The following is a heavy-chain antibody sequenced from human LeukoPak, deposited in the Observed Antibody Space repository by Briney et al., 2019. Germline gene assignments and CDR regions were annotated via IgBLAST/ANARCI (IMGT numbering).Heavy chain of an antibody. D-gene: IGHD4-17*01. J-gene: IGHJ4*02. Sequence: PSETLSLTCTVSGGSISSGGYYWSWIRQHPGKGLEWIGYIYYSGSTYYNPSLKSRVTISVDTSKNQFSLKLSSVTAADTAVYYCARGLGGTVMTTVTTSDYWGQGTLVTVSS. CDR2: IYYSGST. CDR3: ARGLGGTVMTTVTTSDY. CDR1: GGSISSGGYY. V-gene: IGHV4-31*03.